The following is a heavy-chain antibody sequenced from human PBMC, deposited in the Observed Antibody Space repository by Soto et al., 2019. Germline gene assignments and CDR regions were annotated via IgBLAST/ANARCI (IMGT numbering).Heavy chain of an antibody. CDR3: ARVLDHYGSGSLWDPYGMDV. Sequence: SETLSLTCTVSGGSVSSGSYYWSWIRQPPGKGLEWIGYIYYSGSTYYNPSLKSRVTISVDRSKNQFSLKLSSVTAADTAVYYCARVLDHYGSGSLWDPYGMDVWGQGTTVTVSS. CDR1: GGSVSSGSYY. D-gene: IGHD3-10*01. V-gene: IGHV4-61*01. CDR2: IYYSGST. J-gene: IGHJ6*02.